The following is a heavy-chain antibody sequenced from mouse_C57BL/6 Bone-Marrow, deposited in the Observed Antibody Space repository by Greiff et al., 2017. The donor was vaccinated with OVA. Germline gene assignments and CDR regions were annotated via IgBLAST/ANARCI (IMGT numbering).Heavy chain of an antibody. CDR3: ESTVVATYYWYFDV. J-gene: IGHJ1*03. D-gene: IGHD1-1*01. V-gene: IGHV1-77*01. CDR1: GYTFTDYY. CDR2: IGPGSGST. Sequence: VQLQQSGAELVKPGASVKISCKASGYTFTDYYLNWVKQRPGQGLEWIGKIGPGSGSTYYNAKFTGKATLTADTSSSTAYMQLSSLTSKDSAVYFCESTVVATYYWYFDVWGTGTTVTVSS.